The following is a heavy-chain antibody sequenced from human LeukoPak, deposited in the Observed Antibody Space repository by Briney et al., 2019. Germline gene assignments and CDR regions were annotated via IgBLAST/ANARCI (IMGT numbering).Heavy chain of an antibody. CDR2: ISGSGGST. V-gene: IGHV3-23*01. D-gene: IGHD3-16*01. CDR3: ARDGGQVNFDY. CDR1: GGSISSGGYY. J-gene: IGHJ4*02. Sequence: ETLSLTCTVSGGSISSGGYYWSWIRQHPGKGLEWVSAISGSGGSTYYADSVKGRFTISRDNSKNTLYLQMNSLRAEDTAVYYCARDGGQVNFDYWGQGTLVTVSS.